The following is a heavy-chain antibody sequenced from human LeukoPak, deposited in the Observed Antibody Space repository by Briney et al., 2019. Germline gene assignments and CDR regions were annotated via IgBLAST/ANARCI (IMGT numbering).Heavy chain of an antibody. J-gene: IGHJ3*02. Sequence: GGSLRLSCAASGFTFSSYSMNWVRQAPGKGLEWVSSISSSSSYIYYADSVKGRFTISRDNAKNSLYLQMNSLRAEDTAVYYCARAYYDSWSGSAYDAFDIWGQGTMVTVSS. CDR3: ARAYYDSWSGSAYDAFDI. D-gene: IGHD3-3*01. CDR2: ISSSSSYI. V-gene: IGHV3-21*01. CDR1: GFTFSSYS.